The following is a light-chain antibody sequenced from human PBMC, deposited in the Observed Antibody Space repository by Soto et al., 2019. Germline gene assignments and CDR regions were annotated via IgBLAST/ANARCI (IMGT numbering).Light chain of an antibody. Sequence: EIVLTQSPGTLSLSPGERATLSCRASQSVSSSYLAWYQQKPGQAPRLLIYGASSRATGIPDRFSGSGSGTDLTLTISRLEPEDFSVYYCQPYGSSERFGQGTKVEIK. J-gene: IGKJ1*01. CDR2: GAS. CDR3: QPYGSSER. V-gene: IGKV3-20*01. CDR1: QSVSSSY.